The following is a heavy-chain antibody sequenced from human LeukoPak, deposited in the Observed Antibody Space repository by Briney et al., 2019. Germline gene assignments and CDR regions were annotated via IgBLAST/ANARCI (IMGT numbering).Heavy chain of an antibody. CDR1: GGSFSGYY. Sequence: SETLSLTCAVYGGSFSGYYWSWIRQPPGKGLEWIGEINHSGSTNYNPSLKSRVTISVDTSKNQFSLKLSSVTAADTAVYYCARVDLGYCSGGSCYSDWFDPWGQGTLVTVSS. J-gene: IGHJ5*02. D-gene: IGHD2-15*01. CDR2: INHSGST. CDR3: ARVDLGYCSGGSCYSDWFDP. V-gene: IGHV4-34*01.